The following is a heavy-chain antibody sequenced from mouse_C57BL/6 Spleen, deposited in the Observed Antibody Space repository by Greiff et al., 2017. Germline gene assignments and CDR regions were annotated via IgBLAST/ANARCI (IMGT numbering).Heavy chain of an antibody. CDR1: GFNIKNTY. D-gene: IGHD1-1*01. J-gene: IGHJ1*03. CDR3: ARITTVVARDWYFDV. V-gene: IGHV14-3*01. CDR2: IDPANGNT. Sequence: EVQLQESVAELVRPGASVKLSCTASGFNIKNTYMHWVKQRPEQGLEWIGRIDPANGNTKYAPKFQGKATITADTSSNTAYLQLSSLTSEDTAIYYGARITTVVARDWYFDVWGTGTTVTVSS.